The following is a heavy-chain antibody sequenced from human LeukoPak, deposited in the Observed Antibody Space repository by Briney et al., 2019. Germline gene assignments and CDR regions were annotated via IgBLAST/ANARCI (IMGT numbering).Heavy chain of an antibody. J-gene: IGHJ3*02. V-gene: IGHV1-3*01. D-gene: IGHD2-15*01. CDR3: ARGTVVVDAFDI. Sequence: ASVKVSCKASGGTFSSYAMHWVRQAPGQRLEWMGWINAGNGNTKYSQKFQGRVTITRDTSASTAYMELSSLRSEDTAVYYCARGTVVVDAFDIWGQGTMVTVSS. CDR1: GGTFSSYA. CDR2: INAGNGNT.